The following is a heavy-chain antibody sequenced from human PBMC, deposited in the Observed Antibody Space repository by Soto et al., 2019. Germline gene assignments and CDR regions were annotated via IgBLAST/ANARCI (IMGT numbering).Heavy chain of an antibody. CDR2: ISYDGSNK. Sequence: QVQLVESGGGVVQPGRSLRLSCAASGFTFSSYGMHWVRQAPGKGLEWVAVISYDGSNKYYADSVKGRFTISRDNSKNTLYLQMNSLRAEDTAVYYCAKDNRGAVADNSWGVGDWGQGTLVTVSS. CDR3: AKDNRGAVADNSWGVGD. D-gene: IGHD6-19*01. CDR1: GFTFSSYG. J-gene: IGHJ4*02. V-gene: IGHV3-30*18.